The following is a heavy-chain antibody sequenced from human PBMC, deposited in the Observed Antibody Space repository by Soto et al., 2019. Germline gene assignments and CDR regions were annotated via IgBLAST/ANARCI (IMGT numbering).Heavy chain of an antibody. J-gene: IGHJ5*02. Sequence: TSETLSLTCTVSGGSISSSIYYWGWIRQPPGRGLEWIGSIFYPGSTWYNPSLKSRVTISIDMSKSQFSLKLSSVTAADTAVYYCARVPGPWGQGTLVTVSS. V-gene: IGHV4-39*07. CDR2: IFYPGST. CDR1: GGSISSSIYY. CDR3: ARVPGP.